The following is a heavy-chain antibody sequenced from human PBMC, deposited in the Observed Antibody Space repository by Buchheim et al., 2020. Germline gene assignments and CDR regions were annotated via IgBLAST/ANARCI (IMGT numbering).Heavy chain of an antibody. CDR2: INPDGSDT. Sequence: EERLVESGGGLGQPGGSLRLSCAASGFTFSSDWMHWVRQAPGKGLVWVSRINPDGSDTTYADSVKGRFTISRDNGRNPLYLQMNSLRGEDTAIYYCTRSANFFRGMDVWGQGTT. CDR3: TRSANFFRGMDV. D-gene: IGHD2-15*01. J-gene: IGHJ6*02. V-gene: IGHV3-74*01. CDR1: GFTFSSDW.